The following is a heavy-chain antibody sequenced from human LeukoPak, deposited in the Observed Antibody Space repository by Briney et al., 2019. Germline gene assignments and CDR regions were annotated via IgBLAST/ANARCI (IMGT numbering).Heavy chain of an antibody. Sequence: PSETLSLTCTVSGGSISSYYWSWIRQPPGKGLEWIGYIYYSGSTNYNPSLKSRVTISVDTPKNQFSLKLSSVTAADTAVYYCARGPWLAVDYWGQGTLVTVSS. V-gene: IGHV4-59*01. CDR3: ARGPWLAVDY. D-gene: IGHD6-19*01. J-gene: IGHJ4*02. CDR2: IYYSGST. CDR1: GGSISSYY.